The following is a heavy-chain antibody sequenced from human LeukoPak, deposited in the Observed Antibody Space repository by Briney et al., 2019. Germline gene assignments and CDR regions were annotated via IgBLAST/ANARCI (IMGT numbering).Heavy chain of an antibody. CDR2: IYTSGST. V-gene: IGHV4-4*07. Sequence: PSETLSLTCTVSGGSISSYYWSWIRQPAGKGLEWIGRIYTSGSTNYNPSLKSRVTMSVDTSKNQFSLKLSSVTAADTAVYYCARERKDPDIVVVPAASDAFDIWGQGTMVTVSS. D-gene: IGHD2-2*01. J-gene: IGHJ3*02. CDR3: ARERKDPDIVVVPAASDAFDI. CDR1: GGSISSYY.